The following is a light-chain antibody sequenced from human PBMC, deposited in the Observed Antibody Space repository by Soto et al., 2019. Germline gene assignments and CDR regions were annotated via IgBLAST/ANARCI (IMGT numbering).Light chain of an antibody. CDR1: QSVSSY. CDR2: DAS. CDR3: QLRSDCGVT. J-gene: IGKJ4*01. Sequence: EIVLTQSPATLSLSPGERATLSCRASQSVSSYLAWYQQKPGQAPRLLIYDASNRATGIPARFCGGGSGTDFTLTISSLEPEDFAVYYCQLRSDCGVTFGGGTKVEIK. V-gene: IGKV3-11*01.